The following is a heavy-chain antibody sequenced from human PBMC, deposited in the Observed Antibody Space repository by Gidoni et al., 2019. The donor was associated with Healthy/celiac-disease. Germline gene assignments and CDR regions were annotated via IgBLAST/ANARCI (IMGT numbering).Heavy chain of an antibody. CDR2: INHSGST. Sequence: GGSFSCYYWSWIRQPPGKGLAWSGEINHSGSTNYNPSLKSRVTISVDTSKNQFSLKLSSVTAADTAVYYCAPGTRFLEWLPLPAGGQGTLVTVSS. V-gene: IGHV4-34*01. CDR3: APGTRFLEWLPLPA. CDR1: GGSFSCYY. D-gene: IGHD3-3*01. J-gene: IGHJ4*02.